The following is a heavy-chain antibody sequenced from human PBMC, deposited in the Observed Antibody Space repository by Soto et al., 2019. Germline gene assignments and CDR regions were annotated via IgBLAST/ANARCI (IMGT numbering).Heavy chain of an antibody. Sequence: QVQLVQSGAEVKKPGASVKVSCKASGYSFTDYHIHWVRQAPGQGLEWLGRINPKSGGTSTAQKFQGWVTMTTDTSISTASIELTTLTSDDTVIYYCARGDSTDCSNGVCSFYYNRDMDIWGQGTTVTVSS. J-gene: IGHJ6*02. CDR2: INPKSGGT. D-gene: IGHD2-8*01. V-gene: IGHV1-2*05. CDR3: ARGDSTDCSNGVCSFYYNRDMDI. CDR1: GYSFTDYH.